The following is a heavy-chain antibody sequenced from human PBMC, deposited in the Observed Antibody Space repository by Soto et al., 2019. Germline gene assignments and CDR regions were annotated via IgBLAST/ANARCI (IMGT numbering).Heavy chain of an antibody. CDR1: GFTIRNYA. CDR3: AKDLVVVVPANITYSYGMDV. CDR2: ISYDGSNK. J-gene: IGHJ6*02. D-gene: IGHD2-2*01. V-gene: IGHV3-30*18. Sequence: QVQLVESGGGVVQPGRSLRLSCAASGFTIRNYAIHWVRQAPGKGLEWVAVISYDGSNKYHADPLKGRFTISRDNSKNTLYLQMNSLRVEDTAVYYCAKDLVVVVPANITYSYGMDVWGQGTTVTVSS.